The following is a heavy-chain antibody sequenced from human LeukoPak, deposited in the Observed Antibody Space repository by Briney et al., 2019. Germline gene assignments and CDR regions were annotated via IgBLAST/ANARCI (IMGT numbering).Heavy chain of an antibody. Sequence: GGSLRLSCAASSFTFSAYGMHWVRQAPGKGLEWVAFMSYDGSNEYYADSVKGRFTISRDNSKNTLYLQMNSLRAEDTAVYYCAKGITTSCYDALNIWGQGTMVTVSS. CDR2: MSYDGSNE. CDR3: AKGITTSCYDALNI. V-gene: IGHV3-30*02. J-gene: IGHJ3*02. D-gene: IGHD2-2*01. CDR1: SFTFSAYG.